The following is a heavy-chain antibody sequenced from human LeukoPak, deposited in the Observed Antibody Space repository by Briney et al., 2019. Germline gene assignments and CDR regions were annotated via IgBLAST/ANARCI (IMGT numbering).Heavy chain of an antibody. J-gene: IGHJ3*02. CDR1: GFTFSSYA. V-gene: IGHV3-23*01. D-gene: IGHD3-22*01. Sequence: PGGSLRPSCVASGFTFSSYAVTWVRQAPGKGLEWVSVISASGGATYYADSVKGRFIISRDNSKNTLYLQMHSLRAEDAAVYYCGKDPTTALITTDDAFDIWGQGTLVTVSS. CDR3: GKDPTTALITTDDAFDI. CDR2: ISASGGAT.